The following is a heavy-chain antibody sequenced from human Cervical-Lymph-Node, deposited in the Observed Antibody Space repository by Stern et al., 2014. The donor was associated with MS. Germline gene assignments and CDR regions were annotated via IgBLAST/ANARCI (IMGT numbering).Heavy chain of an antibody. Sequence: QVTLKESGPALVKPTQTLTLTCTFSGFSLTTTGMCVTWIRQPPGKGLEWLPLIDWDGDKYYSTSLRTRLTISQDTSKSQVVLTMTNMDPVDTATYFCARTPGQTNTWGLDYWGQGALVTVSS. CDR3: ARTPGQTNTWGLDY. J-gene: IGHJ4*02. CDR2: IDWDGDK. D-gene: IGHD7-27*01. V-gene: IGHV2-70*01. CDR1: GFSLTTTGMC.